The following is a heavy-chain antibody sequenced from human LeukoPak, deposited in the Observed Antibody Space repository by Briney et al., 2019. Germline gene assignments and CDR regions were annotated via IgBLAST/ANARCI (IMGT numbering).Heavy chain of an antibody. Sequence: SGTLPLTCAVSGGSISTNNWWTWVRQPPGKGLEWTGEIHHSGSTDYNPSLKSRVTISPDKSKNQFSLTLTSVTAADTAVYYCARAGDSSGWYRLYGIDYWGQGTLVTVSS. CDR2: IHHSGST. J-gene: IGHJ4*02. D-gene: IGHD6-19*01. V-gene: IGHV4-4*02. CDR1: GGSISTNNW. CDR3: ARAGDSSGWYRLYGIDY.